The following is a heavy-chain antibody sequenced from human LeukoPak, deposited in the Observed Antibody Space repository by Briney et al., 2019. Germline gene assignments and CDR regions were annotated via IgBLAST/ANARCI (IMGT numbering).Heavy chain of an antibody. V-gene: IGHV1-24*01. Sequence: RRASVKVSCKVSGYTLTELSMHWVRQAPGKGLEWMGGFDPEDGETIYAQKFQGRVTMTEDTSTDTAYMELSSLRSEDTAVYYCARQRGGQYEDAFDIWGQGTMVTVSS. CDR2: FDPEDGET. CDR1: GYTLTELS. D-gene: IGHD2-8*01. CDR3: ARQRGGQYEDAFDI. J-gene: IGHJ3*02.